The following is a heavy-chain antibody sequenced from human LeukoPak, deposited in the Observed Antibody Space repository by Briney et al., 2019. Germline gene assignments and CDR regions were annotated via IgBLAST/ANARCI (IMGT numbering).Heavy chain of an antibody. V-gene: IGHV4-39*07. J-gene: IGHJ3*01. CDR1: GGSVSSSNYY. CDR3: ARVPGAVDV. Sequence: PSETLSLTCTVSGGSVSSSNYYWGWIRQPPGKGLENIGTIYYSCSTDYNPSLKSRVTMSMDTSRNQFSLKLNSVTAADTAVYYCARVPGAVDVWGQGSLVTVSS. CDR2: IYYSCST.